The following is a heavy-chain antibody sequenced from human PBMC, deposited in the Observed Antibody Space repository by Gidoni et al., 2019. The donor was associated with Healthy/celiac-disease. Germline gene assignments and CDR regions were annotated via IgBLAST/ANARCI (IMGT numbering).Heavy chain of an antibody. Sequence: EVQLLESGGGLVQPGGSLRLSCAASGFTFSSYAMSWVRQAPGKGLEWVSAISGSDGSTYYADSVKGRFTISRDNSKNTLYLQMNSLRAEDTAVYYCAKAFGKSDYDFWSGFLVYWGQGTLVTVSS. D-gene: IGHD3-3*01. J-gene: IGHJ4*02. CDR1: GFTFSSYA. V-gene: IGHV3-23*01. CDR2: ISGSDGST. CDR3: AKAFGKSDYDFWSGFLVY.